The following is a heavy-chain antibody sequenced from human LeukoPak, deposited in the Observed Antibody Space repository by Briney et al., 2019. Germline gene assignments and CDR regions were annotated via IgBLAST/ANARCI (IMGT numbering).Heavy chain of an antibody. CDR2: INADGSLI. V-gene: IGHV3-74*01. CDR1: GFTFSSYS. D-gene: IGHD2-21*02. J-gene: IGHJ4*02. Sequence: GGSLRLSCAASGFTFSSYSMNWVRQAPGKGLEWVSRINADGSLINYADSVKGRFTVFRDNAESTLYLQMNSLRAEDTAVYYCASELAHCVGDCLKNWGLGTQVTVSS. CDR3: ASELAHCVGDCLKN.